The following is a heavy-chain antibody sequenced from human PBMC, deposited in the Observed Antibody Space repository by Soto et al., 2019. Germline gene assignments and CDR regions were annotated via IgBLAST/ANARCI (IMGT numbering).Heavy chain of an antibody. J-gene: IGHJ4*02. D-gene: IGHD3-10*01. CDR1: GVSITTSNW. V-gene: IGHV4-4*02. CDR2: IYHVGTT. Sequence: QVQLQESGPGLVKPSGTLSLTCGVSGVSITTSNWWAWVRQSPGKGLEWIAEIYHVGTTKYNPSLKSPVTISVDKSNEQFFLSLSSMTAADTAVYYCARAPYGSSPYDFWGQGILVTVSS. CDR3: ARAPYGSSPYDF.